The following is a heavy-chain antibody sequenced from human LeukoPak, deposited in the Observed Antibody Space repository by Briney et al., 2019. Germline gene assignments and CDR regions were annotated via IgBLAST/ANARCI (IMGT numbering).Heavy chain of an antibody. V-gene: IGHV4-59*08. Sequence: SETLTLTCTVSGGSISGYFWSWIRQPPGKGLEWIGYIYSAGATNYNPSLKSRVAISIDTSKNQFSLELRSVTAADTAVYYCARHDNVAHFSNGFDPWGQGALVTVSS. CDR2: IYSAGAT. CDR3: ARHDNVAHFSNGFDP. J-gene: IGHJ5*02. D-gene: IGHD2-21*01. CDR1: GGSISGYF.